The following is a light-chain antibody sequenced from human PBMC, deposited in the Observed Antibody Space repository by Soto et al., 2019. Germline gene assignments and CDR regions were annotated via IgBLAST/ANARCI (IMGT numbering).Light chain of an antibody. V-gene: IGKV2-28*01. CDR3: MQTLQTWT. Sequence: IVMTQSPLSLPVTPGERASISCRCSQSLLHSNGQIYLDWYLQKPGQSPQLLIYLGSNRASGVPDRLSGSGSGTDFTLKISRVEAEDVGVYYCMQTLQTWTFGQGTKVDIK. CDR1: QSLLHSNGQIY. J-gene: IGKJ1*01. CDR2: LGS.